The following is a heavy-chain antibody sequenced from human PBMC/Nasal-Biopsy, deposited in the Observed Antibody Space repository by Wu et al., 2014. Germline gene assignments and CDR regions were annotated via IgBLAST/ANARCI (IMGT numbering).Heavy chain of an antibody. CDR2: IRNKPSRYTT. CDR1: GFTFSDHY. Sequence: LRLSCAASGFTFSDHYMDWVRQAPGKGLEWVGRIRNKPSRYTTEYAPFVKGRFTISRDDANNSLYLQMNSLRVEDTAIYYCARDPTPPRQRWLNYFDYWGQGILVTVSS. V-gene: IGHV3-72*01. J-gene: IGHJ4*02. CDR3: ARDPTPPRQRWLNYFDY. D-gene: IGHD5-18*01.